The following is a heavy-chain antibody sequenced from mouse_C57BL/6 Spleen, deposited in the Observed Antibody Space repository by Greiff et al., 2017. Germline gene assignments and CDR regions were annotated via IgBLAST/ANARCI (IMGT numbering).Heavy chain of an antibody. J-gene: IGHJ2*01. CDR3: ARSERYTRYFGY. CDR1: GYTFTSYW. D-gene: IGHD2-12*01. Sequence: QVQLQQPGAELVRPGTSVKLSCKASGYTFTSYWMHWVKQRPGQGLEWIGVIDPSDSYTNYNQKFKGKATLTVDTSSITAYMQLSSLTSEDSAVYYVARSERYTRYFGYWGQGTTLTVSA. CDR2: IDPSDSYT. V-gene: IGHV1-59*01.